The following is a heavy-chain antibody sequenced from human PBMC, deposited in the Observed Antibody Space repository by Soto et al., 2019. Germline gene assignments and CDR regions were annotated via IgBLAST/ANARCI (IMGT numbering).Heavy chain of an antibody. D-gene: IGHD3-16*01. Sequence: QVQLVQSGAEVKKPGASVKVSCKASGYTFTSDYMHWVRQAPGQGLEWVGIINPSGGRTSYAQKFQGSVTMIKETSTSPVGVELSSMRSEDTAVYYCAIHPLGGLDPTASWFDPWGQGNLVTVSS. J-gene: IGHJ5*02. V-gene: IGHV1-46*01. CDR2: INPSGGRT. CDR3: AIHPLGGLDPTASWFDP. CDR1: GYTFTSDY.